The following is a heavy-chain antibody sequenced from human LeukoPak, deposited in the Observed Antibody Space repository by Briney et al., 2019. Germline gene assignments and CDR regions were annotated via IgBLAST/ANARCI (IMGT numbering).Heavy chain of an antibody. J-gene: IGHJ5*02. CDR2: ISSSSSYI. CDR1: GFTFSSYS. V-gene: IGHV3-21*01. Sequence: GGSLRLSCAASGFTFSSYSMNWVRQAPGKGLEWVSSISSSSSYIYYADSVKGRFTISRDNAKNSLYLQMNSLRAEDTAVYYCASGGEYSSSPWETVDPWGQGTLVTVSS. D-gene: IGHD6-6*01. CDR3: ASGGEYSSSPWETVDP.